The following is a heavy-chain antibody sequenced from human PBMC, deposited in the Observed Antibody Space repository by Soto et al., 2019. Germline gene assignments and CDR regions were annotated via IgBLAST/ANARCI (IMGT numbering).Heavy chain of an antibody. V-gene: IGHV3-33*01. Sequence: QVQLVESGGGVVQPGTSLRLSCAASGFTFSSYGMHWVRQAPGKGLEWVALIWYDGSNKNYADSVKGRFTISRDNSRNTLYLQMNSPSAEDTAVYYCARIKSTIWAEGEDYWGQGTLVTVSS. CDR3: ARIKSTIWAEGEDY. J-gene: IGHJ4*02. CDR2: IWYDGSNK. D-gene: IGHD3-16*01. CDR1: GFTFSSYG.